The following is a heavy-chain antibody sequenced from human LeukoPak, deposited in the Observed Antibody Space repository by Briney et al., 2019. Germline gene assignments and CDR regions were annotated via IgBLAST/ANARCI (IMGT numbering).Heavy chain of an antibody. CDR1: GYTFTGYY. CDR2: INPNSGGT. V-gene: IGHV1-2*02. D-gene: IGHD3-10*01. Sequence: GASVKVSCKASGYTFTGYYMHWVRQAPGQGLEWMGWINPNSGGTNYAQKFQGRVTMTRDTSISTAYMELSRLRSDDTAVYYCARDSLPSLWFGENNYYFDYWGQGTLVTVSS. J-gene: IGHJ4*02. CDR3: ARDSLPSLWFGENNYYFDY.